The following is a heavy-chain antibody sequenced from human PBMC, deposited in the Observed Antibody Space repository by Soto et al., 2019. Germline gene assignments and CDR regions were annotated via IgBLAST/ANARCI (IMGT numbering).Heavy chain of an antibody. D-gene: IGHD6-13*01. CDR2: IYYSGTT. CDR1: GGSVSSGSHY. J-gene: IGHJ4*02. CDR3: ARDHIATAGTLDY. Sequence: SETLSLTCTVSGGSVSSGSHYWSWIRQPPGKGLEWIGYIYYSGTTNYNPSLKSRVTISVDTSKNQFSLKLSSVTAADTAVYYCARDHIATAGTLDYWGQGTLVTVSS. V-gene: IGHV4-61*01.